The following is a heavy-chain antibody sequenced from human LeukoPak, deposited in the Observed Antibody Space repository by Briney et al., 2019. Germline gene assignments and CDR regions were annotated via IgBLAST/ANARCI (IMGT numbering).Heavy chain of an antibody. CDR3: ATPGWELLRGFDP. J-gene: IGHJ5*02. Sequence: ASVKVSCKASGGTFSSYAISWVRQAPGKGLEWMGGFDPEDGETIYAQKFQGRVTMTEDTSTDTAYMELSSLRSEDTAVYYCATPGWELLRGFDPWGQGTLVTVSS. V-gene: IGHV1-24*01. CDR2: FDPEDGET. CDR1: GGTFSSYA. D-gene: IGHD1-26*01.